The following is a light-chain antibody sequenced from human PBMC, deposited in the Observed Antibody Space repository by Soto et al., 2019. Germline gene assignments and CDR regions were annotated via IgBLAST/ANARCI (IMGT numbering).Light chain of an antibody. CDR2: GAS. Sequence: DIQMTQSPSFLSASLGDRVTITCRASQSIVKHLNWYQQKPGKAPKFLIYGASTLQSGVPSRFTGSGSGTDLTLTVNSLQAEDFAIYYCQQSYSSPTTFGQGTRLEIK. V-gene: IGKV1-39*01. J-gene: IGKJ5*01. CDR1: QSIVKH. CDR3: QQSYSSPTT.